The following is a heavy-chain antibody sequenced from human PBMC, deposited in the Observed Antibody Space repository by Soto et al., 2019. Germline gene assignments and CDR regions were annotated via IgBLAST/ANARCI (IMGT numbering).Heavy chain of an antibody. CDR3: ARDFKASNDAFDI. CDR2: ISYDGSNK. Sequence: SLRLSCAASGFTFSSYAMHWVRQAPGKGLEWVAVISYDGSNKYYADSVKGRFTISRDNSKNTLYLQMNSLRAEDTAVYYCARDFKASNDAFDIWGQGTMVTVSS. J-gene: IGHJ3*02. V-gene: IGHV3-30-3*01. CDR1: GFTFSSYA.